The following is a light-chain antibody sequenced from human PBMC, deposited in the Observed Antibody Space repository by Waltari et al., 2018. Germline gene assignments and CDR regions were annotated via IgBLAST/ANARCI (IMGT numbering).Light chain of an antibody. CDR2: RNN. J-gene: IGLJ2*01. CDR3: AAWDDSLSGVV. CDR1: SSNIGSNY. Sequence: QSVLTQPTSASGTPGQRVTISCSGSSSNIGSNYVYWYQQPPGTAPKLLIYRNNQRPSGVPVRFSGSKSGTSASLAISGRRSEDEADYYCAAWDDSLSGVVFGGGTKLTVL. V-gene: IGLV1-47*01.